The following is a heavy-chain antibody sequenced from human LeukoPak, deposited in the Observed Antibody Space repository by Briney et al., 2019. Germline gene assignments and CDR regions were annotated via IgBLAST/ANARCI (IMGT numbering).Heavy chain of an antibody. Sequence: SETLSLTCTVSGGSISSSSYYWGWIRQPPGKGLGWIGSIYYSGSTYYNPSLKSRVTISVDTSKNQFSLKLSSVTAADTAVYYCARSHYGNTDTNYYMDVWGKGTTVSVSS. CDR3: ARSHYGNTDTNYYMDV. CDR1: GGSISSSSYY. D-gene: IGHD2/OR15-2a*01. J-gene: IGHJ6*03. CDR2: IYYSGST. V-gene: IGHV4-39*07.